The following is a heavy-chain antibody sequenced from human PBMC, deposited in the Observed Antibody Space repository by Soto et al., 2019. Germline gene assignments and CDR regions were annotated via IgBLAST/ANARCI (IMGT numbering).Heavy chain of an antibody. CDR1: GFTFSSYS. D-gene: IGHD1-26*01. J-gene: IGHJ4*02. Sequence: GGSLRLSCAASGFTFSSYSMNWVRQAPGKGLEWVSYISSGSKTIYYADSVQGRFTVSRDNANNSQYLQMSSLTDEDTAVYYCVREDILGARSFDYWGRGTLVTVSS. CDR2: ISSGSKTI. V-gene: IGHV3-48*02. CDR3: VREDILGARSFDY.